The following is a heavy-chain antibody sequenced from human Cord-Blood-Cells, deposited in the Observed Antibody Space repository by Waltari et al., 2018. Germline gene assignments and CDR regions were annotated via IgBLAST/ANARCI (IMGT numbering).Heavy chain of an antibody. CDR3: ARGGTAMVIDY. Sequence: QVQLQESGPGLVKPSETLSLTCTLSGGSISSYSWSWIRQPPGKGLEWIGYIYYSGSTNYNPSLKSRVTISVDTSKNQFSLKLSSVTAADTAVYYCARGGTAMVIDYWGQGTLVTVSS. CDR2: IYYSGST. J-gene: IGHJ4*02. D-gene: IGHD5-18*01. V-gene: IGHV4-59*01. CDR1: GGSISSYS.